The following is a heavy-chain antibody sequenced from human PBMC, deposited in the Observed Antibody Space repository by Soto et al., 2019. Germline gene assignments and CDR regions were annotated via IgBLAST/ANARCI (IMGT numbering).Heavy chain of an antibody. V-gene: IGHV3-30-3*01. Sequence: QVQLVESGGGVVQPGRSLRLSCAASGFTFSSYAMHWVRQAPGKGLEWVAVISYDGSNKYYADSVKGRFTISRDNSKNTLYLQMHSLRAEDTAVYYCARYRRYFDWLLPPDFDYWGQGTLVTVSS. CDR3: ARYRRYFDWLLPPDFDY. CDR2: ISYDGSNK. D-gene: IGHD3-9*01. J-gene: IGHJ4*02. CDR1: GFTFSSYA.